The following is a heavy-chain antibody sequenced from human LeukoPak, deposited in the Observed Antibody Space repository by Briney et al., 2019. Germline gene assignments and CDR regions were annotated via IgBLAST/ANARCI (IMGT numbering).Heavy chain of an antibody. CDR1: GFTFSSYA. J-gene: IGHJ4*02. Sequence: PGGSLRLSCAASGFTFSSYAMHWVRQAPGKGLEWVAVISYDGSNKYYADSVKGRFTISRDNSKNTLYLQMNSLRAEDTAVYYCARDLVCTNGVCYSYWGQGTLVTVSP. CDR3: ARDLVCTNGVCYSY. D-gene: IGHD2-8*01. CDR2: ISYDGSNK. V-gene: IGHV3-30-3*01.